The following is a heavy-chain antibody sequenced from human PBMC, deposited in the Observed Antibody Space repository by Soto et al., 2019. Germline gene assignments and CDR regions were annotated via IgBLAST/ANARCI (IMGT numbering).Heavy chain of an antibody. CDR3: AKESEYSGYQYYFGY. J-gene: IGHJ4*02. Sequence: QVQLVESGGGVVQPGRSLRLSCAASGFTFSSYGMHWVRQAPGKGLEWVAVISYDGSNKYYADSVKGRFTISRDNSKTTLYMQMNSLRAEDTAVYYGAKESEYSGYQYYFGYWGQGTLVTGSS. CDR1: GFTFSSYG. CDR2: ISYDGSNK. D-gene: IGHD5-12*01. V-gene: IGHV3-30*18.